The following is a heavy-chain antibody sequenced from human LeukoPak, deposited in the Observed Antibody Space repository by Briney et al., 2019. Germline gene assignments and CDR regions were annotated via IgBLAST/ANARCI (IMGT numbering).Heavy chain of an antibody. Sequence: KSGGSLRLSCAASGFTFSSYRMNWVRQAPGKGLEWVSSITSSNTYIYYADSVKGRFTISRDNSKNSLYLLMNSLRAEDTAVYFCARGGYNYGSDYWGQGTLVTVSS. CDR3: ARGGYNYGSDY. CDR2: ITSSNTYI. V-gene: IGHV3-21*01. J-gene: IGHJ4*02. D-gene: IGHD5-18*01. CDR1: GFTFSSYR.